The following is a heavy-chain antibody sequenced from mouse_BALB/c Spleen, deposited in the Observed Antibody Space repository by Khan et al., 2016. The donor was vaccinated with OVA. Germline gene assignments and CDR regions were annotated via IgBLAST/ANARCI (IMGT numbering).Heavy chain of an antibody. Sequence: VQLQESGAELARPGASVRMSCKASGYTFTSNTMHWVKKRPGQGLEWIGYINPRSGYTNFNQNFKDKATLTADKSSSTAYMQLSSLTSEASAVYYCARRTTGYTMDYWGQGTSVTVSS. J-gene: IGHJ4*01. CDR1: GYTFTSNT. CDR3: ARRTTGYTMDY. V-gene: IGHV1-4*01. CDR2: INPRSGYT. D-gene: IGHD2-14*01.